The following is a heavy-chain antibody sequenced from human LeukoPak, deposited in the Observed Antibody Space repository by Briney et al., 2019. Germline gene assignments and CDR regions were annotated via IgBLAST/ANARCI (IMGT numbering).Heavy chain of an antibody. CDR2: IFYSGKT. Sequence: SETLSLTCTVSNGSMTSDSYYWAWVRQPPGKGLEWIGTIFYSGKTYYSASLKSRVTVSLDTSKKNFSLRLSSVTAADPAVYYWARFWVVATCFDAWGQGALVTVSS. D-gene: IGHD3-16*01. CDR3: ARFWVVATCFDA. J-gene: IGHJ5*02. V-gene: IGHV4-39*02. CDR1: NGSMTSDSYY.